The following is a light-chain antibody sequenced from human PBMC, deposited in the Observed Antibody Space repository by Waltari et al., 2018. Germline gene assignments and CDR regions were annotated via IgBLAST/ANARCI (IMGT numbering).Light chain of an antibody. CDR1: QSISSH. CDR3: QQSYSTPKT. V-gene: IGKV1-39*01. J-gene: IGKJ1*01. CDR2: AAS. Sequence: DIQMTQSPSSLSASVGDRVTITCRVSQSISSHLNWYQQKPGKAPKLLIYAASSLQSGVPSRFSGSGSGTDFTLTISSLQPEDFATYYCQQSYSTPKTFGQGTKVEIK.